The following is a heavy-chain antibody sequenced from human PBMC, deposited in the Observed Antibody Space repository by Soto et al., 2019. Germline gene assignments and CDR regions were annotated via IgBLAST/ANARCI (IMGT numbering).Heavy chain of an antibody. Sequence: NPSETLSLTCTVSGGSISSYYWSWIRQPPGKGLEWIGYIYYSGSTNYNPSLKSRVTISVDTSKNQFSLKLSSVTAADTAVYYCARSPYYYGSGSDFDYWGQGTLVTVSS. V-gene: IGHV4-59*01. CDR1: GGSISSYY. D-gene: IGHD3-10*01. J-gene: IGHJ4*02. CDR3: ARSPYYYGSGSDFDY. CDR2: IYYSGST.